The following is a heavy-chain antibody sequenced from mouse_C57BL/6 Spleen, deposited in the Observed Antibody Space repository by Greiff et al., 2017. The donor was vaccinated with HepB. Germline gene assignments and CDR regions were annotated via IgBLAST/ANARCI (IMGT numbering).Heavy chain of an antibody. D-gene: IGHD1-1*01. J-gene: IGHJ4*01. CDR2: INPSSGYT. Sequence: QVQLQQSGAELAKPGASVKLSCKASGYTFTSYWMHWVKQRPGQGLEWIGYINPSSGYTKYNQKFKDKATLTADKSSSTAYMQLSSLTYEDSAVYYCANHYYGSSTGTYYAMDYWGQGTSVTVSS. CDR1: GYTFTSYW. V-gene: IGHV1-7*01. CDR3: ANHYYGSSTGTYYAMDY.